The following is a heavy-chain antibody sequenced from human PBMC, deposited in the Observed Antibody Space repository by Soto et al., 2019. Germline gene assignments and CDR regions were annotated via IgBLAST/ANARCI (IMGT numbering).Heavy chain of an antibody. V-gene: IGHV1-18*01. Sequence: QVQLVQSGAEVKKPGASVKVSCKASGYTFASYAISWMRQAPGQGLEWMGWISAYNGNTNYAQKLQGRVTMTTDTSTITASIELRSLRSADTAVYYCARDPPPPDYWGQGTLVTVSS. CDR3: ARDPPPPDY. J-gene: IGHJ4*02. CDR1: GYTFASYA. CDR2: ISAYNGNT.